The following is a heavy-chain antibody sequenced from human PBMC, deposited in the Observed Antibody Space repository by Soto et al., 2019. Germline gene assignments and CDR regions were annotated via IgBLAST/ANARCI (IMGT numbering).Heavy chain of an antibody. CDR2: ISYDGSNK. V-gene: IGHV3-30-3*02. J-gene: IGHJ4*02. CDR1: GFTFSSYA. D-gene: IGHD3-16*02. Sequence: GGSLRLSCAASGFTFSSYAMHWVRQAPGKGLEWVAVISYDGSNKYYADSVNGRFTISRDNSKNTLYLQMNSLRAEDTAVYYCAKLIGGDYVWGSYRYGDFDYWGQGTLVTVSS. CDR3: AKLIGGDYVWGSYRYGDFDY.